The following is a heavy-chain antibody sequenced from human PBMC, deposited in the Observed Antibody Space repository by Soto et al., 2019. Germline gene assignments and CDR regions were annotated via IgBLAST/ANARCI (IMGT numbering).Heavy chain of an antibody. CDR2: IYYSGST. V-gene: IGHV4-31*03. D-gene: IGHD4-17*01. CDR1: VGSISSGGYY. J-gene: IGHJ2*01. CDR3: AREYTVTTKGSWYFDL. Sequence: QVQLQESGPGLVKPSQTLSLTCTVSVGSISSGGYYWSWIRQHPGKGLEWIGYIYYSGSTYYHPSLTSRVTISVDTSKNQFSLKLSAVTAAATAVYYCAREYTVTTKGSWYFDLWGSGTLVTVSS.